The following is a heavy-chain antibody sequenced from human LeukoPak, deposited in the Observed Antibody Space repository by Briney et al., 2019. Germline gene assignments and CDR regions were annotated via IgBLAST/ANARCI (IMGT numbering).Heavy chain of an antibody. D-gene: IGHD6-6*01. CDR2: INSDGSEG. CDR3: ARSSYSSSSSV. CDR1: GFTFSGFW. Sequence: GGSLRLSCAVSGFTFSGFWMSWSRQAPGKGLEWVASINSDGSEGYYADVVKGRFTISRDNAKNSLYLQINSLRAEDTAVYYCARSSYSSSSSVWGQGTMVTISS. V-gene: IGHV3-7*03. J-gene: IGHJ3*01.